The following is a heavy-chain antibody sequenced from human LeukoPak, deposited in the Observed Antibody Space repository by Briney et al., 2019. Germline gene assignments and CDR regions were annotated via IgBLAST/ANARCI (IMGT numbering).Heavy chain of an antibody. J-gene: IGHJ3*02. Sequence: SETLSLTCTVSGGSLSSYYWSWLRQPAGKGLEWIGRIYTSWSTNYNPSLKSRVTISVDTSKNQCSLKLSSVTAAATVVYYCARGVGYCSSTSCFPFFDIWGQGTMVTVSS. V-gene: IGHV4-4*07. CDR3: ARGVGYCSSTSCFPFFDI. D-gene: IGHD2-2*01. CDR1: GGSLSSYY. CDR2: IYTSWST.